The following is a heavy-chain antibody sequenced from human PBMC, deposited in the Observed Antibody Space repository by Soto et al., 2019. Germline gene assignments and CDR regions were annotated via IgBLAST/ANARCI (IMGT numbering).Heavy chain of an antibody. Sequence: GASVKPSCKECGYTFTSNYMHWVRQAPGQGLEWMGIINPSGGSTSYAQKFQGRVTMTRDTSTSTVYMELSSLRSEDTAVYYCAREQGSSISNYGMDVWGQGTTVTVSS. CDR1: GYTFTSNY. CDR2: INPSGGST. D-gene: IGHD6-6*01. V-gene: IGHV1-46*01. CDR3: AREQGSSISNYGMDV. J-gene: IGHJ6*02.